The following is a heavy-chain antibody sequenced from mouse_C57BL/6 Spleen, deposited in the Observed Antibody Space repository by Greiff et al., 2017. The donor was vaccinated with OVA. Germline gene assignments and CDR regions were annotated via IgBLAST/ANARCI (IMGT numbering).Heavy chain of an antibody. Sequence: QVQLQQSGAELVRPGTSVKVSCKASGYAFTNYLIEWVKQRPGQGLEWIGVINPGSGGTNYNEKFKGKATLTADKSSSTAYMQLSSLTSEDSAVYFCARFSPGSSYGYFDVWGTGTTVTVSS. V-gene: IGHV1-54*01. CDR1: GYAFTNYL. CDR3: ARFSPGSSYGYFDV. D-gene: IGHD1-1*01. CDR2: INPGSGGT. J-gene: IGHJ1*03.